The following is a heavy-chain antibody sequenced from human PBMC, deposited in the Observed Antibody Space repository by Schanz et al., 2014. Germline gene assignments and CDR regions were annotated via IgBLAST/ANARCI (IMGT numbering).Heavy chain of an antibody. J-gene: IGHJ4*02. CDR1: GFTFSTYA. Sequence: EVQLVESGGGLVQPGGSLRLSCSASGFTFSTYAMSWVRQAPGKGLEWVSAINGNGGITYYADPVKGRFTISRDNSKNTLYLLMNSLRAEDTAVYYCAKDLISGWSGFDYWGQGTLVTVSS. CDR3: AKDLISGWSGFDY. CDR2: INGNGGIT. D-gene: IGHD6-19*01. V-gene: IGHV3-23*04.